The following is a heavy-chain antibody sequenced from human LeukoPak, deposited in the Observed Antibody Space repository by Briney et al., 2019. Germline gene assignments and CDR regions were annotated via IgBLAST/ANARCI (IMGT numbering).Heavy chain of an antibody. J-gene: IGHJ4*02. Sequence: GGSLRLSCAASGFTFSSYWMHWVRQPPGKGLVWVSRINSDGSGTSYADSVKGRFTISRDNAKNTLYLQMNSLRAEDTAVYYCAMSFGDYYFDYWGQGTLVTVSS. D-gene: IGHD4-17*01. CDR1: GFTFSSYW. CDR2: INSDGSGT. CDR3: AMSFGDYYFDY. V-gene: IGHV3-74*01.